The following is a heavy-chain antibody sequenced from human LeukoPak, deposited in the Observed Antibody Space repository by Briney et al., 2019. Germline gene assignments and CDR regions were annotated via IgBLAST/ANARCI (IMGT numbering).Heavy chain of an antibody. J-gene: IGHJ4*02. D-gene: IGHD3-22*01. Sequence: PSETLSLTCTVSGGSISSSSYYWGWLRQPPGKGLEWIGSIYYSGSTYYNPSLKSRVTISVDTSKNQFSLKLSSVTAADTAVYYCASRDSSGYYYVYYFDYWGQGTLVTVSS. CDR3: ASRDSSGYYYVYYFDY. CDR2: IYYSGST. CDR1: GGSISSSSYY. V-gene: IGHV4-39*01.